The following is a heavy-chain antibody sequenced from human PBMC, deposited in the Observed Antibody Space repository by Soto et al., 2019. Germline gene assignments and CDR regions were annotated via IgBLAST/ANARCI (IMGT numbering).Heavy chain of an antibody. CDR1: GFTFSSYS. CDR3: ARGQQQLHY. J-gene: IGHJ4*02. V-gene: IGHV3-48*01. Sequence: GGSLRLSCAASGFTFSSYSMNWVRRAPGKGLEWVSYISSSSSPIYYADSVKGRFTISRDNAKNSLYLQMNSLRAEDTAVYYCARGQQQLHYWGQGTLVTVSS. CDR2: ISSSSSPI. D-gene: IGHD6-13*01.